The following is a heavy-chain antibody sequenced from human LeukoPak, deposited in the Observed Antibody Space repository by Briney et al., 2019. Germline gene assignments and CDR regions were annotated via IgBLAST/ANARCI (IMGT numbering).Heavy chain of an antibody. CDR2: IYYSGST. Sequence: SETLSLTCTVSGGSISSYYWSWIRQPPGKGLEWIGYIYYSGSTNYNPPLKSRVTISVDTSKNQFSLKLSSVTAADTAVYYCARWVLGSLFYWGQGTLVTVSS. V-gene: IGHV4-59*01. D-gene: IGHD2-2*03. J-gene: IGHJ4*02. CDR1: GGSISSYY. CDR3: ARWVLGSLFY.